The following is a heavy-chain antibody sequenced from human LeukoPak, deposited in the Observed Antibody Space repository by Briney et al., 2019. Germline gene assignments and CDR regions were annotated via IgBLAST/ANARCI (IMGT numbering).Heavy chain of an antibody. V-gene: IGHV4-59*01. CDR3: ARDSDTLDWFDP. CDR1: GGSISSYY. CDR2: IYYSGST. D-gene: IGHD3-10*01. Sequence: SETXSLTCTVSGGSISSYYWSWIRQPPGKGLEWGGYIYYSGSTNYNPSLKSRVTISVDTSKNQFSLKLSSVTAADTAVYYCARDSDTLDWFDPWGQGTLVTVSS. J-gene: IGHJ5*02.